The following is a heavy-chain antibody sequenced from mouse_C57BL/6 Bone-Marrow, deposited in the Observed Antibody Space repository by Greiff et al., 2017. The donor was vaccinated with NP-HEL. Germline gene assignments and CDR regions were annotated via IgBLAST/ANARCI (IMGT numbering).Heavy chain of an antibody. CDR1: GYTFTDYY. V-gene: IGHV1-26*01. CDR3: AREGWLLRGYFDV. D-gene: IGHD2-3*01. CDR2: INPNNGGT. Sequence: VHVKQSGPELVKPGASVKISCKASGYTFTDYYMNWVKQSHGKSLEWIGDINPNNGGTSYNQKFKGKATLTVDKSSSTAYMELRSLTSEDSAVYYCAREGWLLRGYFDVWGTGTTVTVSS. J-gene: IGHJ1*03.